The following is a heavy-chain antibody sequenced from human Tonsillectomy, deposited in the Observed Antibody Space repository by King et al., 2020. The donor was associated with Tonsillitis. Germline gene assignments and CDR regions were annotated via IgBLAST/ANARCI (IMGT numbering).Heavy chain of an antibody. V-gene: IGHV3-30*03. CDR3: ATFHYDSRSGYSDY. Sequence: VQLVQSGGGVVQPGRSLRLSCTASGLVLSDFGIHWVRQSPGKGLEWVALIPFDGSYTYYADSVKGRFSVSRDNSKNTVYLQIHSPRAEDTAVYYCATFHYDSRSGYSDYWGQGTPVTVSS. CDR1: GLVLSDFG. J-gene: IGHJ4*02. D-gene: IGHD2-2*03. CDR2: IPFDGSYT.